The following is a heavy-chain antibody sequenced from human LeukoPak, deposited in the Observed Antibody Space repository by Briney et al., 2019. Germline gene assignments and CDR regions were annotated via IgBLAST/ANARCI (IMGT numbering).Heavy chain of an antibody. CDR3: AREGFMVVTPYFDY. Sequence: GGSLRLSCAASGFTFSSYWMSWVRQAPGKGLEWVANINQDGSEKYYVDSVKGRFTISRDNAKNSLYLQMNSLRAEDTAVYYCAREGFMVVTPYFDYWGQGTLVTVSS. D-gene: IGHD2-21*02. CDR2: INQDGSEK. J-gene: IGHJ4*02. V-gene: IGHV3-7*01. CDR1: GFTFSSYW.